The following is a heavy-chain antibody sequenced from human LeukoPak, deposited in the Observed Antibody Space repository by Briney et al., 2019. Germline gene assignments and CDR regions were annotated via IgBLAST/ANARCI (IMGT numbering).Heavy chain of an antibody. D-gene: IGHD1-26*01. V-gene: IGHV3-74*03. CDR2: ITDDATT. Sequence: GGSLRLSCAASGFTFSSAWMHWVRQAPGTGPVWVSRITDDATTTYADSVRGRFTISRDNVKNILYLQMNSLRVEDTAVYYCVRDRVGPDYWGQGTRVTVST. J-gene: IGHJ4*02. CDR3: VRDRVGPDY. CDR1: GFTFSSAW.